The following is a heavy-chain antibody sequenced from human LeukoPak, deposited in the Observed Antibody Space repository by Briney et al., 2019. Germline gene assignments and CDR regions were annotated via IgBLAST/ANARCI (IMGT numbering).Heavy chain of an antibody. CDR3: ARDEGSEVPSIRGFDF. Sequence: GGSLRLSCAASGFAFSTYWIHWVRQAPGKGLVWVSSINRDGSRTYYADSVKGRFTISRDNAKNTLYLQMNSLRAEDTAVFYCARDEGSEVPSIRGFDFWGQGTLVTVSS. V-gene: IGHV3-74*01. J-gene: IGHJ4*02. CDR1: GFAFSTYW. CDR2: INRDGSRT. D-gene: IGHD3-3*02.